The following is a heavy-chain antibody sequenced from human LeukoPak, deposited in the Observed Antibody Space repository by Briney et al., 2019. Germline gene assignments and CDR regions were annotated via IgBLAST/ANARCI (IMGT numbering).Heavy chain of an antibody. CDR3: ASVYYYDSSGYYYGGDYFDY. V-gene: IGHV4-4*07. D-gene: IGHD3-22*01. CDR1: GGSISSYY. CDR2: IYTSGST. Sequence: SETLSLTCTVSGGSISSYYWSWIRQPAGKGLEWIGRIYTSGSTNYNPSLKSRVTMSVDTSKNQFSLKLSSVTAADTAVYYCASVYYYDSSGYYYGGDYFDYWGQGTLVTVSS. J-gene: IGHJ4*02.